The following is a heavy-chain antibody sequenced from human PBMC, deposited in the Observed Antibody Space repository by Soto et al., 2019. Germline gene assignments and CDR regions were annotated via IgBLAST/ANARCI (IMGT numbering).Heavy chain of an antibody. D-gene: IGHD2-15*01. CDR1: GFTVSSHA. V-gene: IGHV3-23*01. CDR3: APHVSCSGGSCQYDAFAI. J-gene: IGHJ3*02. Sequence: EVQVLESGGGLVQPGGSLRLSCEGSGFTVSSHAMTWIRQAPGKGPEWVSTITADGGTYYADSVKGRFAMSRDTSESTLYSQMNSLGAEDTAAYYCAPHVSCSGGSCQYDAFAIRGQGTMVTVSS. CDR2: ITADGGT.